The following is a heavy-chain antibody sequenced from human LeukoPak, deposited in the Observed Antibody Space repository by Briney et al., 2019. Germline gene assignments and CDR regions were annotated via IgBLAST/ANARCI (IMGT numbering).Heavy chain of an antibody. V-gene: IGHV4-34*01. Sequence: SETLSLTCAVYGGSFSGYYWSWIRQPPGKGLEWIGEINHSGSTNYNPSLKSRVTISVDTSKNQFSPKLSSVTAADTAVYYCARAVMAAYAFDIWGQGTMVTVSS. J-gene: IGHJ3*02. CDR3: ARAVMAAYAFDI. CDR1: GGSFSGYY. D-gene: IGHD3-16*01. CDR2: INHSGST.